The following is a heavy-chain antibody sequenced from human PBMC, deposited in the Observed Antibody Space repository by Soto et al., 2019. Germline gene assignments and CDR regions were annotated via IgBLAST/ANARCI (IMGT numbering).Heavy chain of an antibody. D-gene: IGHD3-9*01. Sequence: GASVKVSCKASRYTLTELSMHWVRQAPGKGLEWMGGFDPEDGETIYAQKFQGRVTMTEDTSTDTAYMELSSLRSEDTAVYYCATANYDILTGSNWFDPWGQGTRVTVSS. CDR1: RYTLTELS. CDR3: ATANYDILTGSNWFDP. CDR2: FDPEDGET. V-gene: IGHV1-24*01. J-gene: IGHJ5*02.